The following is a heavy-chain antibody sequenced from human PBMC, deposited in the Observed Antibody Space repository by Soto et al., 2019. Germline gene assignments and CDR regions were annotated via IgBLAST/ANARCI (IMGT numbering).Heavy chain of an antibody. CDR1: GFTFSSYA. D-gene: IGHD3-22*01. J-gene: IGHJ4*02. CDR2: ISGSGGST. CDR3: AKHPYYYDSSGYWRDY. V-gene: IGHV3-23*01. Sequence: GGSLRLSCAASGFTFSSYAMSWVRQAPGKGLEWVSAISGSGGSTYYADSVKGRFTISRDNSKNTLYLQMNSLRAEDTAVYYCAKHPYYYDSSGYWRDYWGQGTLVTVSS.